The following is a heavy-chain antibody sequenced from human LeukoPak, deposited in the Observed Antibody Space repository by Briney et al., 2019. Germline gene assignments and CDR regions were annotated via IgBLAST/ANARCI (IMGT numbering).Heavy chain of an antibody. J-gene: IGHJ6*02. V-gene: IGHV3-30*02. CDR2: IRFDGNEN. Sequence: GGSLRLSCAASGFTFSSYGMHWVRQAPGKGLEWVAFIRFDGNENYYADSVKGRFTISRDNSKNTLYLQMNSLKADDTAIYYCANTIAVAGFYYYYGMDVWGQGTTVTVSS. CDR3: ANTIAVAGFYYYYGMDV. CDR1: GFTFSSYG. D-gene: IGHD6-19*01.